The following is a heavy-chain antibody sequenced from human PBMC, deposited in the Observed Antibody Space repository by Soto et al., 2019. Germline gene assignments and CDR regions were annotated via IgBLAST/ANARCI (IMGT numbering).Heavy chain of an antibody. Sequence: EVQLVESGGGLVQPGRSLRLSCAASGFTFDDYAMHWVRQAPGKGLEWVSGISWNSGSIGYADSVKGRFTISSDNAKNSLYLQMNSLRAEDTALYYCAKGEKQWLVLGDAFDIWGQGTMVTVSS. D-gene: IGHD6-19*01. CDR2: ISWNSGSI. CDR1: GFTFDDYA. J-gene: IGHJ3*02. CDR3: AKGEKQWLVLGDAFDI. V-gene: IGHV3-9*01.